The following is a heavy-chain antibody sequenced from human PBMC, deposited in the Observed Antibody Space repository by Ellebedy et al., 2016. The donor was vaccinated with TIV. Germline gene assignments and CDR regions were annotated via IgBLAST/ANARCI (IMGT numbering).Heavy chain of an antibody. CDR1: GFTFTSYA. CDR2: INPSGGST. J-gene: IGHJ4*02. CDR3: ARVGSIRQLPVDY. Sequence: AASVKVSCKASGFTFTSYAISWVRQAPGQGLEWMGIINPSGGSTSYAQKFQGRVTMTRDTSTSTVYMELSSLRSEDTAVYYCARVGSIRQLPVDYWGQGTLVTVSS. D-gene: IGHD6-6*01. V-gene: IGHV1-46*01.